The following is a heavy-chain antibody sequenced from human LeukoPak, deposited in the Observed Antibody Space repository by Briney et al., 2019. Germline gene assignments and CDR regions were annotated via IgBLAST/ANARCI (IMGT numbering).Heavy chain of an antibody. CDR1: GGSISSYY. CDR2: IYYSGST. V-gene: IGHV4-59*12. CDR3: ARDSSSGWYRLFDY. J-gene: IGHJ4*02. D-gene: IGHD6-19*01. Sequence: SETLSLTCTVSGGSISSYYWSWIRQPPGKGLEWIGYIYYSGSTNYNPSLKSRVTISVDTSKNQLSLKLSSVTAADTAVYYCARDSSSGWYRLFDYWGQGTLVTVSS.